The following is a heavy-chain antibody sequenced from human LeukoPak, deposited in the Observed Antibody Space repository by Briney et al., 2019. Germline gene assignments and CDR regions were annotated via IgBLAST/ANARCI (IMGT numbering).Heavy chain of an antibody. J-gene: IGHJ6*03. V-gene: IGHV4-39*07. CDR2: INHSGST. Sequence: SETLSLTCTVSGGSISSSSYYWGWIRQPPGKGLEWIGEINHSGSTNYNPSLKSRVTISVDTSKNQFSLKLSSVTAADTAVYYCARTPRERYYYYYMDVWGKGTTVTVSS. CDR1: GGSISSSSYY. CDR3: ARTPRERYYYYYMDV. D-gene: IGHD5-24*01.